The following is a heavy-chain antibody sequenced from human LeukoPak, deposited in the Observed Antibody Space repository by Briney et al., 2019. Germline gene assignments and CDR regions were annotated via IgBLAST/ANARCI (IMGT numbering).Heavy chain of an antibody. D-gene: IGHD1-26*01. V-gene: IGHV5-51*01. Sequence: GESLKISCKVSGYSFTSYCIGWVRQMPGKGLEWRGIIYPGDSAPTYTPSFQGQVTLSIDKSINTAYLQWSSLQASDTAMYSCGMSGDRVPLQDDVFDVWGQGTMVTVST. J-gene: IGHJ3*01. CDR2: IYPGDSAP. CDR1: GYSFTSYC. CDR3: GMSGDRVPLQDDVFDV.